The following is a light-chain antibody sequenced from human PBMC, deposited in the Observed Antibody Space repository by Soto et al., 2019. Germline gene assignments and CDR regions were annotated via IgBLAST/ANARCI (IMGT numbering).Light chain of an antibody. CDR1: NIGSKR. V-gene: IGLV3-21*02. J-gene: IGLJ3*02. CDR3: QVWDSSSDHRV. Sequence: SYELTQPPSVSVAPGQTARITCGGTNIGSKRVHWYQQKPGQAPVLVVHDDSDRPSGIPERLSGSNSGNTATLSISRVEAGDEADYYCQVWDSSSDHRVFGGGTQLTVL. CDR2: DDS.